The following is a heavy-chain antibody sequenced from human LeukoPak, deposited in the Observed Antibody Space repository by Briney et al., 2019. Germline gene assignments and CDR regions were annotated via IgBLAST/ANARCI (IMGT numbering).Heavy chain of an antibody. Sequence: GSLRLSCAASGFTFSSSAMSWVRQAPGKGLEWVSAISNNGGYTYYADSVQGRFTISRDNSKSTLCLQMNSLRAENTAVYYCAKQLGYCSDGSCYFPYWGQGTLVTVSS. J-gene: IGHJ4*02. CDR3: AKQLGYCSDGSCYFPY. V-gene: IGHV3-23*01. D-gene: IGHD2-15*01. CDR2: ISNNGGYT. CDR1: GFTFSSSA.